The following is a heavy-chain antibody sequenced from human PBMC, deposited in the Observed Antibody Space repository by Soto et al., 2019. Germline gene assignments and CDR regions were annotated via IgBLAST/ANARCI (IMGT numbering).Heavy chain of an antibody. D-gene: IGHD4-17*01. V-gene: IGHV4-61*01. CDR2: IYYSGSR. J-gene: IGHJ6*02. CDR1: GGSVRGGSYY. Sequence: QVQLQESGPGLVKPSETLSLTCTVSGGSVRGGSYYWNWIRQPPGKGLAWIGYIYYSGSRNSHPSRKRRVTRSIDTSKNQFPRKLSAVTAADTAVYYRAREVDFGEEDVWGQGTTVTVSS. CDR3: AREVDFGEEDV.